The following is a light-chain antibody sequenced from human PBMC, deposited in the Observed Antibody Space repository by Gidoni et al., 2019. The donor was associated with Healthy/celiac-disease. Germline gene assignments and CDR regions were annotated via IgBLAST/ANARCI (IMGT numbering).Light chain of an antibody. CDR3: QQYGSSPST. Sequence: EIVFTQSPGTLSLSPGERATLSCRPSQSVSSSYLAWYQQKPGQAPRLLIYGASSRATGIPDRFSGSGSGTDFTLTISRLEPEDFAVYYCQQYGSSPSTFGQGTKVEIK. J-gene: IGKJ1*01. V-gene: IGKV3-20*01. CDR2: GAS. CDR1: QSVSSSY.